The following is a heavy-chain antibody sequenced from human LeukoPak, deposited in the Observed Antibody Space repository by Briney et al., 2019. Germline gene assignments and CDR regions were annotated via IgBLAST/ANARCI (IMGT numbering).Heavy chain of an antibody. CDR3: ARDMRYGSGSYYIKPHSPYLDY. CDR2: IKQDGSEK. CDR1: GFTFSSYW. J-gene: IGHJ4*02. V-gene: IGHV3-7*01. D-gene: IGHD3-10*01. Sequence: GGSLRLSCAASGFTFSSYWMSWVRQAPGKGLEWVANIKQDGSEKYYVDSVKGRFTISRDNAKNSLYLQMNSLRAEDTAVYYCARDMRYGSGSYYIKPHSPYLDYWGQGTLVTVSS.